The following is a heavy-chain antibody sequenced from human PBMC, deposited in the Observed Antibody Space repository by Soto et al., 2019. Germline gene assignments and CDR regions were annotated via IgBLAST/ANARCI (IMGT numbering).Heavy chain of an antibody. J-gene: IGHJ6*02. V-gene: IGHV4-31*03. CDR2: FYYSGSI. CDR1: GGSISTGGYY. CDR3: ARGKQYYYYYGMDV. D-gene: IGHD6-13*01. Sequence: PSETLSLTCTVSGGSISTGGYYWNWIRQHPGKGLEWIGYFYYSGSIYYNPSLKSRVTISVNTSKNQFSLKLSSVTAADTAVYYCARGKQYYYYYGMDVWGQGTTVTVSS.